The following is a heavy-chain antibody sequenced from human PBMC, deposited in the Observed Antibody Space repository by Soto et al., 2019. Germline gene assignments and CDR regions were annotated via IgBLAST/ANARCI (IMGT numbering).Heavy chain of an antibody. CDR2: ISWNRGSI. V-gene: IGHV3-9*01. J-gene: IGHJ4*02. D-gene: IGHD3-3*01. Sequence: EVQLVESGGGLVQPGRSLRLSCAASGFTFDDYAMHWVRQAPGKGLEWVSGISWNRGSIGYADSVKGRFTISRDNAKKSLYLQMNSLRAEDTALYYCAKGVAGWYYFDYWGQGTLDTVSS. CDR1: GFTFDDYA. CDR3: AKGVAGWYYFDY.